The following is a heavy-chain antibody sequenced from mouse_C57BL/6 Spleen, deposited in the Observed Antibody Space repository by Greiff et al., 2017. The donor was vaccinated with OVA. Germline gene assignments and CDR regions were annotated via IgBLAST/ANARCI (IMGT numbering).Heavy chain of an antibody. D-gene: IGHD2-4*01. CDR2: INPGSGGT. Sequence: VQLQQSGAELVRPGTSVKVSCKASGYAFTNYLIEWVKQRPGQGLEWIGVINPGSGGTNYNEKFKGKATLTADKSSSTAYMQLSSLTSEDSAVYFGARGYDNDVGYFDYWGQGTTLTVSS. CDR1: GYAFTNYL. J-gene: IGHJ2*01. CDR3: ARGYDNDVGYFDY. V-gene: IGHV1-54*01.